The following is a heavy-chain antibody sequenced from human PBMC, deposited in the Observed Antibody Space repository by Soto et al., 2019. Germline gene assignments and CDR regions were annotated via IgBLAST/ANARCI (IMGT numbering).Heavy chain of an antibody. Sequence: GGSLRLSCAASGFTFSSYSMNWVRQAPGKGLEWVSIIYSGGSTYYADSVKGRFTISRDNSKNTLYLQMNSLRADDTAVYYCASRRNPYGAYDYWGQGTLVTVSS. CDR2: IYSGGST. V-gene: IGHV3-66*01. J-gene: IGHJ4*02. CDR3: ASRRNPYGAYDY. CDR1: GFTFSSYS. D-gene: IGHD4-17*01.